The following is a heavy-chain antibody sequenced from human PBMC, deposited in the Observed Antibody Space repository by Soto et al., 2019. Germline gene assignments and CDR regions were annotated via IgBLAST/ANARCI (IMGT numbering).Heavy chain of an antibody. CDR2: IWYDGSNK. D-gene: IGHD4-17*01. Sequence: QVQLVESGGGVVQPGRSLRLSCAASGFTFSSYGMHWVRQAPGKGLEWVAVIWYDGSNKYYADSVKGRFTISRDNSKNKLYLQMNSLRAEDTAVYYCARDPGDYLDWYFDLWGRGTLVTVSS. V-gene: IGHV3-33*01. CDR1: GFTFSSYG. J-gene: IGHJ2*01. CDR3: ARDPGDYLDWYFDL.